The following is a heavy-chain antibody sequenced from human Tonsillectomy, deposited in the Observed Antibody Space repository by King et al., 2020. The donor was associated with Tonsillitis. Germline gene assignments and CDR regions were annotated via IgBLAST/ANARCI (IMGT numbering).Heavy chain of an antibody. D-gene: IGHD3-22*01. Sequence: VQLVESGGGVVQPGRSLRLSCAASGFTFSNYGIHWVRQAPGKGLEWVAVISYDGSNKYYADSVKGRFTISRDNSKNTLYLQMNSLRAEDTSVYYCASPYDSSGYLDYWGQGTLVTVSS. J-gene: IGHJ4*02. V-gene: IGHV3-33*05. CDR1: GFTFSNYG. CDR2: ISYDGSNK. CDR3: ASPYDSSGYLDY.